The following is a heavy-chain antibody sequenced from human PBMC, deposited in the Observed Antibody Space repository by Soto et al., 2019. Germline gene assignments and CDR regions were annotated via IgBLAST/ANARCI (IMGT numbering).Heavy chain of an antibody. J-gene: IGHJ4*02. CDR3: ARENYDILTGPSALDY. Sequence: PSETLSLTFTVCGGSISSYYWSWIRQPPGKGLEWIGYIYYSGSTNYNPSLKSRVTISVDTSKNQFSLKLSSVTAADTAVYYCARENYDILTGPSALDYWGQGTLVTVSS. CDR2: IYYSGST. V-gene: IGHV4-59*01. D-gene: IGHD3-9*01. CDR1: GGSISSYY.